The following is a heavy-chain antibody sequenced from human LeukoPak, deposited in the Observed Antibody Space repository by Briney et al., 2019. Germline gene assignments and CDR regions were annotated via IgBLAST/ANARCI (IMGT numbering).Heavy chain of an antibody. CDR3: ARRGEGPIGGIGY. D-gene: IGHD3-10*01. J-gene: IGHJ4*02. CDR1: GSIFGNYR. CDR2: IHPGDSDT. Sequence: GASLQISCEGSGSIFGNYRIGWGRPLPGKGLEWMGIIHPGDSDTRYSPSFQGQVTISAEKSIPTAYLQWSSLKASDTAMYYCARRGEGPIGGIGYWGQGTLVTVSS. V-gene: IGHV5-51*01.